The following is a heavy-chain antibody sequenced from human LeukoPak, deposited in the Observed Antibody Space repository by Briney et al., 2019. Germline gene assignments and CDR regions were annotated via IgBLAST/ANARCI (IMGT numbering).Heavy chain of an antibody. D-gene: IGHD6-19*01. CDR2: INPNSGGT. Sequence: ASVKVSCKASGYTFTGYYMHWVRQAPGQGLEWMGRINPNSGGTNYAQKFQGRVTMTRDTSISTASLDLSSLISEDTAVYSCARDLGMYRSRYFDYWGQGTLVPVYS. CDR1: GYTFTGYY. V-gene: IGHV1-2*06. CDR3: ARDLGMYRSRYFDY. J-gene: IGHJ4*02.